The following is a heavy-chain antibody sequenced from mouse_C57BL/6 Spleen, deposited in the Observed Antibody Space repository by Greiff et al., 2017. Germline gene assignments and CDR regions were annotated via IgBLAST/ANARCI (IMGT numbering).Heavy chain of an antibody. Sequence: EVKLQESGPGLVKPSQSLSLTCSVTGYSITSGYYWNWIRQFPGNKLEWMGYISYDGSNNYNPSLNNRISITRDTSKNQFFLKLNSVTTEDTATYYCARGDYGRIADWGQGTLVTVSA. CDR1: GYSITSGYY. D-gene: IGHD1-1*01. CDR2: ISYDGSN. V-gene: IGHV3-6*01. CDR3: ARGDYGRIAD. J-gene: IGHJ3*01.